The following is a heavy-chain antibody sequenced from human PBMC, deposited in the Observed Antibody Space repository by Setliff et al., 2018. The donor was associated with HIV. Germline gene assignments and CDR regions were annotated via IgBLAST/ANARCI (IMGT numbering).Heavy chain of an antibody. D-gene: IGHD3-22*01. CDR3: ARGPQYYYDSSAYYPNALDF. CDR2: INHTGST. V-gene: IGHV4-34*01. CDR1: GGSFSGYY. Sequence: PSETLSLTCAVYGGSFSGYYWSWIRQPPGKGLEWSGEINHTGSTNYNPALKSRVTISVDTSKNQFSLKLSSVTAADTAVYYCARGPQYYYDSSAYYPNALDFWGQGTLVTVSS. J-gene: IGHJ4*02.